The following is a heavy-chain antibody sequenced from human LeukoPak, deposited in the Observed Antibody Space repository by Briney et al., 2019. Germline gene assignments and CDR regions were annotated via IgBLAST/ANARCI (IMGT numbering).Heavy chain of an antibody. CDR1: GFSPNW. D-gene: IGHD2-15*01. Sequence: GGSLRLSCATSGFSPNWMTWVRRAPGMGLEWVANVNPDGYETYYLDSVKGRFTISRDNVRNSLFLLMNGLRAEDTAVYYCGRWGIEAALDSWGQGTLVTVSS. J-gene: IGHJ5*01. V-gene: IGHV3-7*01. CDR2: VNPDGYET. CDR3: GRWGIEAALDS.